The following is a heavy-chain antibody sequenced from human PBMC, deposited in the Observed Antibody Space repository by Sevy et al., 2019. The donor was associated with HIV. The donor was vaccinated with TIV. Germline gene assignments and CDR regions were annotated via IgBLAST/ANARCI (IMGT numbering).Heavy chain of an antibody. CDR3: ARSANYDYNWGNFAFDY. V-gene: IGHV1-2*02. CDR2: VNPDRGGK. J-gene: IGHJ4*01. D-gene: IGHD3-16*01. Sequence: ASVKVSCRASGYTFTGYYIHWVRQAPGHGLEWMGWVNPDRGGKNSAQKFQGRVAMTSDTSTNTAYMELSRLRIDDTAVYFCARSANYDYNWGNFAFDYWGHGTLVTVSS. CDR1: GYTFTGYY.